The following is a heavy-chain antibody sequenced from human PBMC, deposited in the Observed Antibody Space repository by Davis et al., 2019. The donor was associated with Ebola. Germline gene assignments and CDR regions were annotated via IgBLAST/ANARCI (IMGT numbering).Heavy chain of an antibody. V-gene: IGHV4-31*03. CDR1: GGSISSGGYY. CDR3: ARHGSGYGMDV. J-gene: IGHJ6*02. CDR2: IYYSGST. D-gene: IGHD3-3*01. Sequence: SETLSLTCTVSGGSISSGGYYWSWIRQHPGKGLEWIGYIYYSGSTYYNPSLKSRVTISVDTSKNQFSLKLSSVTAADTAVYYCARHGSGYGMDVWGQGTTVTVSS.